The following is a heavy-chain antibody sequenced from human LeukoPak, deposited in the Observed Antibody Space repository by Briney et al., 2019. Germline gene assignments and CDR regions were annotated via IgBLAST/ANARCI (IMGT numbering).Heavy chain of an antibody. D-gene: IGHD1-26*01. J-gene: IGHJ4*02. Sequence: GGSLRLSCAASGFTVSSNYMSWVRQAPGKGLEWVSVIYSGGSTYYADSVKGRFTISRDNSKNTLYLQMNSLRAEDTAIYYCAKDRQVFLGATTYYFDYWGQGTLVTVSS. CDR1: GFTVSSNY. CDR3: AKDRQVFLGATTYYFDY. CDR2: IYSGGST. V-gene: IGHV3-53*01.